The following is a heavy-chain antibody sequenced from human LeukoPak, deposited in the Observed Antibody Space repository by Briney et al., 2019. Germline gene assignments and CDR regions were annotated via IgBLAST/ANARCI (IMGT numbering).Heavy chain of an antibody. CDR3: ATNRGSGWYYFDY. Sequence: PGGSLRLSCAASGFTFSSYAMSWVRQAPGKGLEWVSAISGSGGSTYYADSVKGRFTISRDNSKNTLYLQTNSLRAEDTAVYYCATNRGSGWYYFDYWGQGTLVTVSS. CDR2: ISGSGGST. J-gene: IGHJ4*02. D-gene: IGHD6-19*01. CDR1: GFTFSSYA. V-gene: IGHV3-23*01.